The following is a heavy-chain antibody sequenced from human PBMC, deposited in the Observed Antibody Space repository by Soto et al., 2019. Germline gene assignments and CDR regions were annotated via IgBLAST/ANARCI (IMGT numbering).Heavy chain of an antibody. CDR3: TRGPGGTGSHFDY. CDR1: GYTFTSYD. D-gene: IGHD3-16*01. Sequence: QVPLVQSGAEVKKPGASVKVSCKASGYTFTSYDINWVRLATGQGLEWMGWMNPNSGDTGYVQKFQGRVTMTRDTSINTAYMELSSLTSEDTAVFYCTRGPGGTGSHFDYWGQGTLVTVSS. V-gene: IGHV1-8*01. CDR2: MNPNSGDT. J-gene: IGHJ4*02.